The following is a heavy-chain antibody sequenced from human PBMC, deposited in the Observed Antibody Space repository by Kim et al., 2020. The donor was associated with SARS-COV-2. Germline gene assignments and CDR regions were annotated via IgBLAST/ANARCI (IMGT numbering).Heavy chain of an antibody. CDR3: ARDLGYCSSTSCYTFDP. J-gene: IGHJ5*02. CDR2: IYYSGST. D-gene: IGHD2-2*02. Sequence: SETLSLTCTVSGGSISSSSYYWGWIRQPPGQGLEWIGSIYYSGSTYYNQSLKSRVTISVDTSTDQFSLKLSYVSAADTAVYYCARDLGYCSSTSCYTFDP. V-gene: IGHV4-39*07. CDR1: GGSISSSSYY.